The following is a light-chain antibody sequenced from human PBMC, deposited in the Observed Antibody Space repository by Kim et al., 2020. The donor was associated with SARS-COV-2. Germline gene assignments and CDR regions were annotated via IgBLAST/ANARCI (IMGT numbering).Light chain of an antibody. Sequence: DIQMTQSPSTLSAFVGDRITITCRASQSISSWLAWYQQKPGKPPKLLIYKASNLESGVPSRFSGSGSGTEFTLTISSLQPDDFATYYCQQYNTFSFGQGTKLEI. CDR2: KAS. V-gene: IGKV1-5*03. CDR3: QQYNTFS. J-gene: IGKJ2*01. CDR1: QSISSW.